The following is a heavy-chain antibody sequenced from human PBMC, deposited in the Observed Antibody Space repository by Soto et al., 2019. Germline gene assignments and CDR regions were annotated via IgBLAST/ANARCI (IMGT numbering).Heavy chain of an antibody. D-gene: IGHD3-9*01. CDR2: INPNSGDT. CDR3: ARDARGTRGFDEMDI. CDR1: GYIFTGYH. Sequence: ASVKVSCKASGYIFTGYHIHWVRQAPGRGLEWMGWINPNSGDTEYAQNFQGGVTMTRDTSFNLVYMEMSGLMSDDTVVYYCARDARGTRGFDEMDIWGQGTTVTVSS. V-gene: IGHV1-2*02. J-gene: IGHJ6*02.